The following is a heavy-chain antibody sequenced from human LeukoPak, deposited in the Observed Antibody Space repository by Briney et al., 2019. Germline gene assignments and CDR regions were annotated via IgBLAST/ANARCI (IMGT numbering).Heavy chain of an antibody. CDR3: AAQDYIAAARDY. V-gene: IGHV3-7*01. CDR2: IKQDGSEK. J-gene: IGHJ4*02. Sequence: PGGSLRLSCAASGFTFSSYWMSWVRQAPGKGLEWVANIKQDGSEKYYVDSVKGRFTISRDNAKNSLYLQMNNLRAEDTAVYYCAAQDYIAAARDYWGQGTLVTVSS. CDR1: GFTFSSYW. D-gene: IGHD6-13*01.